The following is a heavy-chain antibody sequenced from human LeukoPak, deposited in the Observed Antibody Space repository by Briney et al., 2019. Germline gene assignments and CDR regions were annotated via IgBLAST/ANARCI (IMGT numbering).Heavy chain of an antibody. V-gene: IGHV3-48*01. Sequence: GGSLRLSCAVSGFTFSTYSMNWVRQAPGKGLEWVPYISSRSSTIYYVDAVKGRFTISRDNAKNSLYLQMNSLRAEDTAVYYCARDLDTYYGMDVWGQGTTVTVSS. CDR3: ARDLDTYYGMDV. D-gene: IGHD5-18*01. J-gene: IGHJ6*02. CDR1: GFTFSTYS. CDR2: ISSRSSTI.